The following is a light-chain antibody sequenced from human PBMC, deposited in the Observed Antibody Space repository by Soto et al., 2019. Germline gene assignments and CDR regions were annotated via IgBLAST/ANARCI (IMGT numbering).Light chain of an antibody. J-gene: IGKJ4*01. CDR1: ESVSNN. CDR2: GAS. V-gene: IGKV3-20*01. Sequence: EIVMTQSPATLSLSPGEIATLSCRASESVSNNLAWYQQKPGQAPRLLIYGASNRATGIPDRFSGSGSGTDFTLTISRLEPEDFAVYYCQHYGSSAFGGGTKVDIK. CDR3: QHYGSSA.